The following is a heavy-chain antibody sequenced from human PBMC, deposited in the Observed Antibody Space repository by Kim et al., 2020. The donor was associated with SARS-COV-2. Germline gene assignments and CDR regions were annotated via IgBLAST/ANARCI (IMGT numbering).Heavy chain of an antibody. V-gene: IGHV4-34*01. CDR3: ASSYGGKREKPFDY. D-gene: IGHD4-17*01. J-gene: IGHJ4*02. CDR2: INHSGST. CDR1: GGSFSGYY. Sequence: SETLSLTCAVYGGSFSGYYWSWIRQPPGKGLEWIGEINHSGSTNYNPSLKSRVTISVDTSKNQFSLKLSSVTAADTAVYYCASSYGGKREKPFDYWGQGTLVTVSS.